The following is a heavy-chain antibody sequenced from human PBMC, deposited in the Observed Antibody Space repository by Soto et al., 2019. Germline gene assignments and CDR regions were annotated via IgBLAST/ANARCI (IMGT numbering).Heavy chain of an antibody. CDR2: IIPIFGTA. CDR1: GGTFSSYA. D-gene: IGHD4-17*01. V-gene: IGHV1-69*13. CDR3: ARNYGDQYYFDY. Sequence: SVKVSCKASGGTFSSYAISWVRQAPGQGLEWMGGIIPIFGTANYAQKFQGRVTITADESTSTAYMELSSLRSEDTAVYYCARNYGDQYYFDYWGQGTLVTVSS. J-gene: IGHJ4*02.